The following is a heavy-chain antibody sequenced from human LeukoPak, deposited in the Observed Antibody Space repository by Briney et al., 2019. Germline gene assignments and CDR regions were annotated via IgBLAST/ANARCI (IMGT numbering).Heavy chain of an antibody. J-gene: IGHJ6*04. CDR1: GFTFSTYW. CDR2: IKQDGSEK. V-gene: IGHV3-7*01. D-gene: IGHD3-3*01. CDR3: ARESPATYYDFWSGYRKGSMDV. Sequence: GGSLRLSCAASGFTFSTYWMSWVRQAPGKGLEWVANIKQDGSEKYYVDSVKGRFTISRDNAKNSLYLQMNSLRAEDTAVYYCARESPATYYDFWSGYRKGSMDVWGKGTTVTVSS.